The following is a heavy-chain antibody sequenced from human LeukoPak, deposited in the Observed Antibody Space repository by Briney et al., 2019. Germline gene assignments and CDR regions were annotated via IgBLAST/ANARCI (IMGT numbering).Heavy chain of an antibody. J-gene: IGHJ4*02. D-gene: IGHD6-19*01. CDR3: ARDVGWTGGLFDY. CDR2: IKQDGSDK. CDR1: GFTFGDYW. V-gene: IGHV3-7*01. Sequence: GGSLRLSCAVSGFTFGDYWMSWVRQAPGRGLEWVANIKQDGSDKYYVDSVKGRFTISRDNAEKSLYLQMNSLRVEDTAVYYCARDVGWTGGLFDYWGQGSLVIVSS.